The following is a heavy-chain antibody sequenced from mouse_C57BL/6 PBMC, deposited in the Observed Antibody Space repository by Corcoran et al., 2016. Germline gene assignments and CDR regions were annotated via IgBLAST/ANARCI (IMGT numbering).Heavy chain of an antibody. CDR2: IYPGSGNT. V-gene: IGHV1-76*01. CDR3: ASYYGSNIDY. J-gene: IGHJ2*01. CDR1: CYTFTDYN. Sequence: QVQLKQSGAELVRPGASVKLSCKASCYTFTDYNLNWVKQRPGQGLEWIARIYPGSGNTYYNEKFKGKATLTAEKSSSTAYMQLSSLTSEDSAVYFCASYYGSNIDYWGQGTTLTVSS. D-gene: IGHD1-1*01.